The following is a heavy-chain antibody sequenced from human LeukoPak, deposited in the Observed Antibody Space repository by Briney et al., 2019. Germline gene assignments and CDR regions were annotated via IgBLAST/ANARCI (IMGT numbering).Heavy chain of an antibody. Sequence: GGSLRLSCAASGFTFSSYWMSWVRQAPGKGLEWVANIKQDGSEKYYVDSVKGRFTIPRDNAKNSLYLQMNSLRAEDTAVYYCARDLTAYYYYMDVWGKGSTVTVSS. CDR2: IKQDGSEK. CDR1: GFTFSSYW. J-gene: IGHJ6*03. V-gene: IGHV3-7*01. CDR3: ARDLTAYYYYMDV.